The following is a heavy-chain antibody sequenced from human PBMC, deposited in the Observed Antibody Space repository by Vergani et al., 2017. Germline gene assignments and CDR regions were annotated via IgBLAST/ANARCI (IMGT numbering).Heavy chain of an antibody. CDR3: VRRDFWVGPRTFDF. CDR2: IDDKGKS. V-gene: IGHV4-34*01. Sequence: QVQLHQWGAGLLMTSKTLSLTCAASGAASTSYQWTWIRQSPGRGLEWIGEIDDKGKSICNPTLKSRVTISVDNSKRHFSLNVTSVTAADSAMYYCVRRDFWVGPRTFDFWGAGTPVTVSS. CDR1: GAASTSYQ. J-gene: IGHJ3*01. D-gene: IGHD3-3*01.